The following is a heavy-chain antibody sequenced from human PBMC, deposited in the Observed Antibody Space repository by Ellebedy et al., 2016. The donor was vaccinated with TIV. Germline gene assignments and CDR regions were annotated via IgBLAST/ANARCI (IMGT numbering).Heavy chain of an antibody. D-gene: IGHD6-19*01. J-gene: IGHJ4*02. Sequence: ASVKVSCXASGYTFTGYYMHWVRQAPGQGLEWMGWINPNSGGTNYAQKFQGRVTITRDTSASTAYMELSSLRSEDTAVYYCASTSYSSGWYPDYWGQGTLVTVSS. V-gene: IGHV1-2*02. CDR1: GYTFTGYY. CDR3: ASTSYSSGWYPDY. CDR2: INPNSGGT.